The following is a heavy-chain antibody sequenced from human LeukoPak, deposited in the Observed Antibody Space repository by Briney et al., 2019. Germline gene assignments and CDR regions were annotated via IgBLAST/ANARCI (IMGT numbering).Heavy chain of an antibody. Sequence: ASVKVSCKTSGYTFSSFGVRWMRQAPGQGLEWMGWINPNSGGTNYAQKFQGRGTMTRDTSISTAYMELSRLRSDHTAVYYCASDRQVVVPSLLAYYYYRDVWGKGTRVPVSS. CDR2: INPNSGGT. CDR3: ASDRQVVVPSLLAYYYYRDV. J-gene: IGHJ6*03. V-gene: IGHV1-2*02. D-gene: IGHD2-2*01. CDR1: GYTFSSFG.